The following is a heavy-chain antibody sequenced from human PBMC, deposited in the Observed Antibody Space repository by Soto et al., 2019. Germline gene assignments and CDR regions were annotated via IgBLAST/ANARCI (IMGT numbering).Heavy chain of an antibody. V-gene: IGHV3-30-3*01. D-gene: IGHD3-3*01. CDR2: ISYDGSNK. CDR3: ARDRSPYDFWSGYVYYYYGMDV. Sequence: GGSLRLSCAASGFTFSSYAMHWVRQAPGKGLEWVAVISYDGSNKYYADSVKGRFTISRDNSKNTLYLQMNSLRAEDTAVYYCARDRSPYDFWSGYVYYYYGMDVWGQGTTVTVSS. J-gene: IGHJ6*02. CDR1: GFTFSSYA.